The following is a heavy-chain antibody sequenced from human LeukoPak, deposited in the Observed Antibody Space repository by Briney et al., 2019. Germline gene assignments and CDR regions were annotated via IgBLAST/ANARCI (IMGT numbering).Heavy chain of an antibody. Sequence: PSETLSLTCTVSGGSISSSSYYWGWIRQPPGKGLEWIGSIYYSGSTYYSPSLKSRVTISVDTSKNQFSLKLSSVTAADTAVYYCARLKWELLSIVSDYYYYMDVWGKGTTVTISS. V-gene: IGHV4-39*01. J-gene: IGHJ6*03. D-gene: IGHD1-26*01. CDR2: IYYSGST. CDR3: ARLKWELLSIVSDYYYYMDV. CDR1: GGSISSSSYY.